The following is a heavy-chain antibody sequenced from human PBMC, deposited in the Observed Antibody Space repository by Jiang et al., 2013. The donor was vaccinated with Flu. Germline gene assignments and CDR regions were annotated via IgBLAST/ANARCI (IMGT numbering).Heavy chain of an antibody. V-gene: IGHV3-33*01. CDR2: IWYDGSNK. D-gene: IGHD6-13*01. CDR3: AEGGRTAAGMDV. CDR1: GFTFSSYG. J-gene: IGHJ6*02. Sequence: VQLLESGGGVVQPGRSLRLSCAASGFTFSSYGMHWVRQAPGKGLEWVAVIWYDGSNKYYADSVKGRFTISRDNSKNTLYLQMNSLRAEDTAVYYCAEGGRTAAGMDVVGPRDHGH.